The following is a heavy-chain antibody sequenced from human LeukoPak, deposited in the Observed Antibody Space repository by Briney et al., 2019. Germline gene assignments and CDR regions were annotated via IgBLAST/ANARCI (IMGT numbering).Heavy chain of an antibody. CDR2: ISDYDGNT. Sequence: ASVKVSCKASGDSIRIYGITWVRQAPGQGLEWMGWISDYDGNTNYAQNVQGRVTMTTDTSTSTAYMELRSLRSDDTAVYYCARSRVRGSPHPNAFDIWGQGTKVTVSS. D-gene: IGHD3-10*01. CDR1: GDSIRIYG. V-gene: IGHV1-18*01. J-gene: IGHJ3*02. CDR3: ARSRVRGSPHPNAFDI.